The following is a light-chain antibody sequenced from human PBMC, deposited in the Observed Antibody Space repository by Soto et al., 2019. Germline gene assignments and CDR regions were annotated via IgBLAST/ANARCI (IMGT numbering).Light chain of an antibody. CDR1: QSVSSNY. Sequence: EIVLTQSPGTLSLSPGERATLSCRASQSVSSNYLAWYQRKPGQAPRLLIYGASSRAIDIPNRFSGSGSGTDFTLTITRLEPEDFAVYYCPQYGSSPPTFGQGTKGEI. CDR2: GAS. CDR3: PQYGSSPPT. J-gene: IGKJ1*01. V-gene: IGKV3-20*01.